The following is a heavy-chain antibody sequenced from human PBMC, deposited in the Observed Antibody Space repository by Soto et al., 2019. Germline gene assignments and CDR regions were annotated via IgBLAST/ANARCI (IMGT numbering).Heavy chain of an antibody. CDR1: GGTFSSYA. D-gene: IGHD4-17*01. CDR2: IIPIFGTA. J-gene: IGHJ5*02. V-gene: IGHV1-69*01. Sequence: QVQLVQSGAEVKKPGSSVKVSCKASGGTFSSYAISWVRQAPGQGLEWMGGIIPIFGTANYAQKFQGRVTITADESTSTAYTELSSLRSEDTAVYYCARWAHYARNLNNWFDPWGQGTLVTVSS. CDR3: ARWAHYARNLNNWFDP.